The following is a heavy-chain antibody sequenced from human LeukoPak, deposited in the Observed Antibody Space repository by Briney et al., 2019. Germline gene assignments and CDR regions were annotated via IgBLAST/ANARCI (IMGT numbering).Heavy chain of an antibody. D-gene: IGHD3-3*01. CDR1: GFTLSNYW. CDR3: ARTYDFWSGSQYYFDS. J-gene: IGHJ4*02. Sequence: GSLRLPCAASGFTLSNYWMPWVRQAPGKGLVWVSRIKTDGVTTNYADSVKGRFTISRDNAKNTLYLQMNSLRAEDTAVYYCARTYDFWSGSQYYFDSWGQGTLVTVSS. CDR2: IKTDGVTT. V-gene: IGHV3-74*01.